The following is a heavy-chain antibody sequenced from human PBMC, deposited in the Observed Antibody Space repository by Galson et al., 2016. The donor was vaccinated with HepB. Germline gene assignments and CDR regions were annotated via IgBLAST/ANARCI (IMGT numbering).Heavy chain of an antibody. Sequence: SLRLSCAASGFNFGGFGMTWVRQAPGKGLEWVAADSVHGGRKFYADAVKGRFTISRDSANNMLFLQMTSLRADDTAVYYCAKRHEYCPPVGCSVDYWGQGTLVSVSS. J-gene: IGHJ4*02. V-gene: IGHV3-30*18. CDR3: AKRHEYCPPVGCSVDY. D-gene: IGHD3-10*02. CDR1: GFNFGGFG. CDR2: DSVHGGRK.